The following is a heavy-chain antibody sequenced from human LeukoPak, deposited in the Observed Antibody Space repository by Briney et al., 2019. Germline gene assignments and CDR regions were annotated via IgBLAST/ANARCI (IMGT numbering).Heavy chain of an antibody. CDR2: IYYSGST. CDR1: GGSISSSSYY. CDR3: ARVEAAVAGTDPKDPYDSSGYYQGYFQH. Sequence: PSETLSLTCTVSGGSISSSSYYGGWIRQPPGKGLEWIGSIYYSGSTYYNPSLKSRVTISVDTSKNQFSLKLSSVTAADTAVYYCARVEAAVAGTDPKDPYDSSGYYQGYFQHWGQGTLVTVSS. D-gene: IGHD3-22*01. J-gene: IGHJ1*01. V-gene: IGHV4-39*01.